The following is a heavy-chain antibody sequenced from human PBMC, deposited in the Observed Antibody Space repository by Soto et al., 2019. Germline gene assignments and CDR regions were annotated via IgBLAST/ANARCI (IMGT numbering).Heavy chain of an antibody. J-gene: IGHJ4*02. CDR1: GFTFSNYG. D-gene: IGHD3-10*01. CDR3: ARAYYFGSGTPYTLYY. V-gene: IGHV3-30*03. Sequence: GSLRLSCAASGFTFSNYGMHWVRQAPGKGLEWVAVISDDGVSKYYADSVQGRFTISRDNSESVVLLQMNSLRPDDTALYFCARAYYFGSGTPYTLYYWGQGTQVTVSS. CDR2: ISDDGVSK.